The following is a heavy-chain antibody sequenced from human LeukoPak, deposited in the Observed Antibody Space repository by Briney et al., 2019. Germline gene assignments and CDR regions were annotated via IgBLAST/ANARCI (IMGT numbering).Heavy chain of an antibody. J-gene: IGHJ4*02. CDR1: GFTVSSNY. D-gene: IGHD3-16*02. CDR3: ARAGPYDYVWGSYRGYYFDY. V-gene: IGHV3-48*01. Sequence: PGGSLRLSCAASGFTVSSNYMSWVRQAPGKGLEWVSYISSSSSTIYYADSVKGRFTISRDNAKNSLYLQMNSLRAEDTAVYYCARAGPYDYVWGSYRGYYFDYWGQGTLVTVSS. CDR2: ISSSSSTI.